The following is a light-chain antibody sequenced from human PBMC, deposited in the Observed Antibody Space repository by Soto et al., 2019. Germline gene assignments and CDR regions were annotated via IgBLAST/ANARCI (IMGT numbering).Light chain of an antibody. CDR3: QQSSSNLLT. J-gene: IGKJ4*01. CDR2: TAS. V-gene: IGKV1-39*01. Sequence: DIQMTQSPSSLSASVGDRVTITCRASQTISTYLNWFQQKPGKAPKLLIYTASSLQSGVPSRFSGSGSGTDFTLTISSLQPEDFATYYCQQSSSNLLTFGGGTKV. CDR1: QTISTY.